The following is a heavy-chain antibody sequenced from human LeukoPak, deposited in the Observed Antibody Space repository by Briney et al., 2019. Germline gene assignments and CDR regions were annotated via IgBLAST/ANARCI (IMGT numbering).Heavy chain of an antibody. Sequence: PSETLSLTCTVSGGSISSYYWSWIRQPPGKGLEWIGYIYYSGSTNYNPSLKSRVTISVDTSKNQFSLKLSSVTAADTAVYYCVRDLQGYGMDVWGQGTTVTVSS. CDR3: VRDLQGYGMDV. J-gene: IGHJ6*02. CDR1: GGSISSYY. CDR2: IYYSGST. V-gene: IGHV4-59*01.